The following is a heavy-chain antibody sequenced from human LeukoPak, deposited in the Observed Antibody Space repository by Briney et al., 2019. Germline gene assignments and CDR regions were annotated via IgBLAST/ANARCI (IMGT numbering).Heavy chain of an antibody. V-gene: IGHV5-10-1*01. CDR3: ARLPAAVAGRGGEAY. CDR2: IDPSDSYT. D-gene: IGHD6-19*01. CDR1: GYSFTSYW. J-gene: IGHJ4*02. Sequence: GEALRISCKGSGYSFTSYWISWVRQMPGKGLEWMGRIDPSDSYTNYSPSFQGHVTISADKSISTAYLQWSSLKASDTAMYYCARLPAAVAGRGGEAYWGQGTLVTVSS.